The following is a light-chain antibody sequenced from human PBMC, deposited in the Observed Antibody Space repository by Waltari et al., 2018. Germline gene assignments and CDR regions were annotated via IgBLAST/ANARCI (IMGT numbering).Light chain of an antibody. CDR2: QDS. CDR1: KLGDNY. Sequence: SYELTQPPSVSVSPGQTASLPCSGDKLGDNYACWYPRKPGQSPVLVIYQDSKRPSGIPERFSGSNSGNTATLTISGTQAMDEADYYCQAWDSSTFVVFGGGTKLTVL. CDR3: QAWDSSTFVV. V-gene: IGLV3-1*01. J-gene: IGLJ2*01.